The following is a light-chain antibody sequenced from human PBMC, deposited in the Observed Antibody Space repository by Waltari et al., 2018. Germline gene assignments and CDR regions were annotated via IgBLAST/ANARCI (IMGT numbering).Light chain of an antibody. CDR3: CSYAGSSTSVV. Sequence: QSALTQPASVSGSPGPSITIPCTGTSRDVGSYNLLSWYQQHPGQAPKLMIYEGSKRPSGVSNRFSGSKSGNTASLTISGLQAEDEADYYCCSYAGSSTSVVFGGGTKLTVL. J-gene: IGLJ2*01. CDR1: SRDVGSYNL. CDR2: EGS. V-gene: IGLV2-23*01.